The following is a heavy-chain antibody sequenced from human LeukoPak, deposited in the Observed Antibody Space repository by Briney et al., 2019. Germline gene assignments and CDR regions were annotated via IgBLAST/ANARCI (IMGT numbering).Heavy chain of an antibody. J-gene: IGHJ6*02. Sequence: SETLSLTCAVYGGSFSGYSWSWIRQPPGKGLEWIGEINHSGSTNYNPSLKSRVTISIDTSKNQFSLKLSSVTAADTAVYYCARGPHITIFSNDYYSYGMDVWGQGTTVTVSS. CDR3: ARGPHITIFSNDYYSYGMDV. CDR1: GGSFSGYS. CDR2: INHSGST. V-gene: IGHV4-34*01. D-gene: IGHD3-9*01.